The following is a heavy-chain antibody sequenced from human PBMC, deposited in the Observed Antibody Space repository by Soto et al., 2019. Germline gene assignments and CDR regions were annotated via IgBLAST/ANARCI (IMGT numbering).Heavy chain of an antibody. D-gene: IGHD6-13*01. CDR3: AIRGSSSWYCY. Sequence: QLQLQESGPGLVKPSETLSLTCTVSGGSISSSSYYWGWIRQPTGKGLEWIGSIYYSGSTYYNPSLKSRVTISVDTSKNQFSLKLSSVTAADTAVHYCAIRGSSSWYCYLGQGTLVTVSS. J-gene: IGHJ4*02. CDR1: GGSISSSSYY. V-gene: IGHV4-39*01. CDR2: IYYSGST.